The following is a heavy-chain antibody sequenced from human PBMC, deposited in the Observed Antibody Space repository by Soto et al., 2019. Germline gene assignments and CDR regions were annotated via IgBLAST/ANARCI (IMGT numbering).Heavy chain of an antibody. CDR3: LKFRGRAYDYYYMDV. CDR1: GFTFSTYG. J-gene: IGHJ6*03. D-gene: IGHD3-16*01. CDR2: YGGSGGST. Sequence: DVQLLESGGGSVQRGGSLRLSCAASGFTFSTYGMTWVRQAPGKGLEWVSYGGSGGSTYYADSVKGRFTISRDNSKNTLYLQMIILIAEVTAVYYCLKFRGRAYDYYYMDVWGNGATVTVSS. V-gene: IGHV3-23*01.